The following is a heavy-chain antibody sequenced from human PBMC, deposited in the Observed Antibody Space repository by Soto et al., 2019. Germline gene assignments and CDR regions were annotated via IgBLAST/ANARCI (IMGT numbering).Heavy chain of an antibody. CDR3: ASGGAAAGTGYYYGMDV. CDR2: IKQDGSEK. V-gene: IGHV3-7*03. Sequence: LRLSCAASGFTFSSYWMSWVRQAPGKGLEWVANIKQDGSEKYYVDSVKGRFTISRDNAKNSLYLQMNSLRAEDTAVYYCASGGAAAGTGYYYGMDVWGQGTTVTVSS. D-gene: IGHD6-13*01. CDR1: GFTFSSYW. J-gene: IGHJ6*02.